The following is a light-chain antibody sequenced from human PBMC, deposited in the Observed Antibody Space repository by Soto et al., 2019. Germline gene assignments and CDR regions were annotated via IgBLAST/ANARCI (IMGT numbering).Light chain of an antibody. CDR3: QQYNNWPPRIT. CDR1: QSVSSN. V-gene: IGKV3-15*01. J-gene: IGKJ5*01. Sequence: EIVMTQSPATLSVSPGERATLSCRASQSVSSNLAWYQQKPGQAPRLLIYGASTRATGIPARFSSSASGTEFTLTISSLQSEDFAVYYCQQYNNWPPRITFGQGTRLEIK. CDR2: GAS.